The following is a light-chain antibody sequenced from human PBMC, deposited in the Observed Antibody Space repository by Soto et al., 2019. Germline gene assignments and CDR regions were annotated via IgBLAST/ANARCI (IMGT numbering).Light chain of an antibody. J-gene: IGKJ2*01. V-gene: IGKV3-15*01. CDR2: GAS. CDR3: QQYNNWPPYT. Sequence: EIVMTQSPATLSVSPGERATLSCRASQSVSSNLAWYQQKPGQAPRLLIYGASTRATGIPARFSGSGSGTEFTLTISSRQSEDFEVYYCQQYNNWPPYTFGQGTKLEIK. CDR1: QSVSSN.